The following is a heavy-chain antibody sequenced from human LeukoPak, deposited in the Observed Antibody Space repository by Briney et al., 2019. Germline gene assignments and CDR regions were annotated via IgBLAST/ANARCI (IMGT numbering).Heavy chain of an antibody. CDR3: ASRGDTSGYYYFDY. V-gene: IGHV3-11*03. J-gene: IGHJ4*02. CDR2: ISGGSSYT. Sequence: GGSLRLSCAASGFTSRPSPMTWIRQAPGKGLVWVSYISGGSSYTNYADSVKGRFTISRDNAKNSLYLQMNSLRAEDTAVYYCASRGDTSGYYYFDYWGQGTLVTVSS. D-gene: IGHD3-22*01. CDR1: GFTSRPSP.